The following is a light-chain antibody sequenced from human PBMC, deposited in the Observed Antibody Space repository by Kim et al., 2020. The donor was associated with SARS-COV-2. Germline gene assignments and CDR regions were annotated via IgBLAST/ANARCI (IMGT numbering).Light chain of an antibody. J-gene: IGLJ2*01. Sequence: VALRQTLRITSQGDSLKYYYASWYQQQPGQAPVLVFYGKNNRPSGIPELFSGYSSKNTASLTITGTQAGGGADYYCNSRDSSGVVFGGRTKVTVL. CDR3: NSRDSSGVV. CDR1: SLKYYY. CDR2: GKN. V-gene: IGLV3-19*01.